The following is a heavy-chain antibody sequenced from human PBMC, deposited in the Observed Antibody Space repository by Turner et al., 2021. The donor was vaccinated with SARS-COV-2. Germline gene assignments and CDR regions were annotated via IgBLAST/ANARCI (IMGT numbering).Heavy chain of an antibody. V-gene: IGHV4-34*01. D-gene: IGHD5-12*01. CDR2: INHSGST. J-gene: IGHJ3*02. CDR1: GGSFSGYY. Sequence: QVQLQQWGAGLFKPSETLSLTCAVYGGSFSGYYWSWIRQPPGKGLEWIGEINHSGSTNYNPFLKGRVTISVDTFKNQFSMKLSYVTAADTAVYYCASGDVDIVAIPNSGDAFDIWGQGTMVTVSS. CDR3: ASGDVDIVAIPNSGDAFDI.